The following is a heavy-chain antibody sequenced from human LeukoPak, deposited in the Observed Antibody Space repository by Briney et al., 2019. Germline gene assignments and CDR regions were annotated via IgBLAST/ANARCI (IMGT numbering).Heavy chain of an antibody. V-gene: IGHV4-39*07. CDR3: AGTIFGVVISD. Sequence: PSETLSLTCTVSGXSISSSSYYWSWIRQPPGKGLEWIGEINHSGSTNYNPSLKSRVTISVDTSKNQFSLKLSSVTAADTAVYYCAGTIFGVVISDWGQGTLVTVSS. D-gene: IGHD3-3*01. CDR1: GXSISSSSYY. J-gene: IGHJ4*02. CDR2: INHSGST.